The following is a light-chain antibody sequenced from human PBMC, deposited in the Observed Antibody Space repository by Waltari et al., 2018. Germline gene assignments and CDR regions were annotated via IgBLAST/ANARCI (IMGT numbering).Light chain of an antibody. V-gene: IGKV3-20*01. J-gene: IGKJ3*01. CDR2: GAS. CDR1: QSVVRAY. CDR3: QHYDSSTGFT. Sequence: EVVLTQSPGTLSLSPGERARPSCRASQSVVRAYLAWYQQKPGPAPRLPIFGASNRATGIPDRFSGSGSGTDFTLTISRLEPEDFAVYYCQHYDSSTGFTFGPGSKVDIK.